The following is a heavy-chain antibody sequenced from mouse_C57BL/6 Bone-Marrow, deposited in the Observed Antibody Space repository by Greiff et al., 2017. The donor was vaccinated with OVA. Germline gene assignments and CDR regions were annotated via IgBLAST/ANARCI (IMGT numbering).Heavy chain of an antibody. CDR2: IDPSDSYT. Sequence: QVQLQQPGAELVMPGASVKLSCKASGYTFTSYWMHWVKQRPGQGLEWIGEIDPSDSYTNYNQKFKGKSTLTVDKSSSTAYMQLSSLTSEDSAVYYWARIPPITTVVAEYFDVWGTGTTVTVSS. CDR3: ARIPPITTVVAEYFDV. CDR1: GYTFTSYW. J-gene: IGHJ1*03. D-gene: IGHD1-1*01. V-gene: IGHV1-69*01.